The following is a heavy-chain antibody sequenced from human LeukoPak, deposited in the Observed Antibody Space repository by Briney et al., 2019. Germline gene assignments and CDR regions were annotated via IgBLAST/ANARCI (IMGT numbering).Heavy chain of an antibody. CDR1: GFTFGGYA. CDR2: VKSDGSVT. V-gene: IGHV3-74*01. Sequence: PGGSLRLSCAASGFTFGGYAMHWVRQAPGKGLVWVSRVKSDGSVTSYADSVKGRFTISRDNARSTLYLQMNSLRAEDTAVYYCARDGFLGPVTAYLDYWGQGTPVTVSS. J-gene: IGHJ4*02. D-gene: IGHD3/OR15-3a*01. CDR3: ARDGFLGPVTAYLDY.